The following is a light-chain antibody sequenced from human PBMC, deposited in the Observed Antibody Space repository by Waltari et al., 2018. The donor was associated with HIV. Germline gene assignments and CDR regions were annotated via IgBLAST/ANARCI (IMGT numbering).Light chain of an antibody. J-gene: IGLJ1*01. CDR3: TSFTSNSTPLV. Sequence: QSALTQPASVSGSPGQSITISCTGTSSDVGGYNYVSWYQQHPGKAPKLMIYEVSNRPSGVSNRLSGSKSGSTASLTISGLQAEDEADYYCTSFTSNSTPLVFGTGTKVTVL. CDR2: EVS. V-gene: IGLV2-14*01. CDR1: SSDVGGYNY.